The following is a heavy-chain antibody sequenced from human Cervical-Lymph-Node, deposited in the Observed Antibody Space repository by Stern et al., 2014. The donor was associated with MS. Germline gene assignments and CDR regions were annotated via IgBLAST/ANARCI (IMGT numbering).Heavy chain of an antibody. D-gene: IGHD3-3*01. CDR2: VNPNTGGT. V-gene: IGHV1-2*02. CDR1: GYIFTGYY. J-gene: IGHJ6*02. Sequence: QDQLVQSGAEVKKPGASVKVSCKTSGYIFTGYYIHWVRQAPGQGLAWRAWVNPNTGGTKDAQKFQGRVTMSRDPSISTAYVELSSLTSDDTAVYYCARDQRGITIFGVVTDYYYLGMDVWGQGTTVTVSS. CDR3: ARDQRGITIFGVVTDYYYLGMDV.